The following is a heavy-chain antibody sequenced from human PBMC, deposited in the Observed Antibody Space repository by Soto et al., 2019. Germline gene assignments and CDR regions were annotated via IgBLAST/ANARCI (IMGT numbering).Heavy chain of an antibody. CDR1: GGSISSYY. V-gene: IGHV4-59*01. CDR3: ARAPGDSSGYYLFDY. J-gene: IGHJ4*02. CDR2: IYYSGST. Sequence: PSETLSLTCTVSGGSISSYYWSWIRQPPGKGLEWIGYIYYSGSTNYNPSLKSRVTISVDTSKNQFSLKLSSVTAADTAVYYCARAPGDSSGYYLFDYWGQGTLVTVSS. D-gene: IGHD3-22*01.